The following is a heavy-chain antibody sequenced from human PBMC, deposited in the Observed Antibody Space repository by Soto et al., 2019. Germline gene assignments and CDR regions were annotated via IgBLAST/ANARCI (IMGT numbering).Heavy chain of an antibody. CDR1: GFTFSSYG. D-gene: IGHD4-4*01. CDR2: ITYDGDDE. Sequence: QVQLVESGGGVVQPGMSLRLSCAASGFTFSSYGMHWVRQAPGKGLEWVAVITYDGDDENYVDSVKGRFTISRDNSKKTLFLQMNSVKTEDTAVYYCARDQGEMATVALGYWSQGILVTVSS. V-gene: IGHV3-30*03. J-gene: IGHJ4*02. CDR3: ARDQGEMATVALGY.